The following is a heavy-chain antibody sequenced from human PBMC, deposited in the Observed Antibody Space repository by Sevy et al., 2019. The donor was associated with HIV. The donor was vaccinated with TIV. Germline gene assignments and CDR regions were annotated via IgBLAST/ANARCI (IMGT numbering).Heavy chain of an antibody. V-gene: IGHV1-2*02. CDR1: GCTFTGYY. D-gene: IGHD3-10*01. CDR3: ARVFYPNIHGSGSYYMSY. J-gene: IGHJ4*02. CDR2: INPNSGGT. Sequence: ASVKVSCKASGCTFTGYYMHWVRQAPGQGLEWMGWINPNSGGTNYAQKFQGRVTMTRDTSISTAYMELSRLRSDDTAVYYCARVFYPNIHGSGSYYMSYWGQGTLVTVSS.